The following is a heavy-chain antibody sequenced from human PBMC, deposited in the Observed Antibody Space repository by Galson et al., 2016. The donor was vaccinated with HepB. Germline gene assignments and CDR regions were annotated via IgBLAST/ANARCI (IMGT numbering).Heavy chain of an antibody. CDR1: GFTFSNYW. Sequence: SLRLSCAASGFTFSNYWMSWVRQAPGKGLEWVANIKEDGSEKYYVDSVKGRFTISRDNAKNSLYLQMNSLRAEDTAVYYCARRLDTQRRIAGWGWGMDAWGQGTTVTVS. J-gene: IGHJ6*02. D-gene: IGHD6-19*01. V-gene: IGHV3-7*01. CDR3: ARRLDTQRRIAGWGWGMDA. CDR2: IKEDGSEK.